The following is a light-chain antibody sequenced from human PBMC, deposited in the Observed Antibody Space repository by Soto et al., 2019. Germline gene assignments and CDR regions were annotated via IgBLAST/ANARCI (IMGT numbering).Light chain of an antibody. CDR3: SSYTTTAIRL. V-gene: IGLV2-14*03. CDR2: DVN. CDR1: SSDVGAYNF. Sequence: QSVLTQPASVSGSPGQSITISCTGTSSDVGAYNFVSWYQHHPGKAPQLIIYDVNNRPSGVSDRFSGSKSGNTASLTISGLQVEDEADYYCSSYTTTAIRLFGGGTKVTV. J-gene: IGLJ2*01.